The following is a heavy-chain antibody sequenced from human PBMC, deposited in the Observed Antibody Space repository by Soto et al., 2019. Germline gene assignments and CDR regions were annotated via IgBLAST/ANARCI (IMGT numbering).Heavy chain of an antibody. J-gene: IGHJ4*02. CDR2: IYYSGST. V-gene: IGHV4-31*03. Sequence: SETLSLTCTVSGGSISSGGYYWSWIRHHPGKGLEWIGYIYYSGSTYYNPSLKSRVTISVDTSKNQFSLKLSSVTAADTAVYYCARERATMRAPFEYWGKGTLVTVSS. CDR1: GGSISSGGYY. CDR3: ARERATMRAPFEY. D-gene: IGHD3-22*01.